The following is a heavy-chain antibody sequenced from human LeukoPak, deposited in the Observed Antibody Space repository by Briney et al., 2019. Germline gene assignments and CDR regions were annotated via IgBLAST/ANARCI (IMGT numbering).Heavy chain of an antibody. CDR2: INPNSGGT. CDR3: ARDPKYYDFWSGERYFDY. V-gene: IGHV1-2*02. CDR1: GYTFPGYF. D-gene: IGHD3-3*01. J-gene: IGHJ4*02. Sequence: VSVKVSCKASGYTFPGYFLHWVRQAPGQGPEWMGWINPNSGGTKYEQKFLGRVTMTRDMSIGTAYMELCSLRSDDTAVYYCARDPKYYDFWSGERYFDYWGQGTLVTVSS.